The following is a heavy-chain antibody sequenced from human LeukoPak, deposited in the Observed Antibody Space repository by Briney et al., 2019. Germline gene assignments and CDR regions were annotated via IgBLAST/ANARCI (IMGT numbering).Heavy chain of an antibody. D-gene: IGHD2-2*01. J-gene: IGHJ4*02. CDR1: GFTFSSYA. V-gene: IGHV3-23*01. CDR3: AKGRFIVVVPAARGGDYVFDY. Sequence: GGSLRLSCAASGFTFSSYAMSWVRQAPGKGLEWVSAISGIGGSTYYADSVKGPFTISRDNSKNTLYLQMTSLRAEDTAVYYCAKGRFIVVVPAARGGDYVFDYWGQGTLVTVSS. CDR2: ISGIGGST.